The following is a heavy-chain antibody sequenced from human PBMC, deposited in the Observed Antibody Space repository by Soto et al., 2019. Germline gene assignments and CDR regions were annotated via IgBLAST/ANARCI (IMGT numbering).Heavy chain of an antibody. Sequence: ASVKVSCKASGYTFTIYGISWVRQAPGQGLEWMGWISAYNGNTNYAQKLQGRVTMTTDTYTSTAYMELRSLRSDDTAVYYCARDDETYSSSWYGWFDPWGQGTLVTVSS. V-gene: IGHV1-18*01. CDR2: ISAYNGNT. CDR3: ARDDETYSSSWYGWFDP. J-gene: IGHJ5*02. D-gene: IGHD6-13*01. CDR1: GYTFTIYG.